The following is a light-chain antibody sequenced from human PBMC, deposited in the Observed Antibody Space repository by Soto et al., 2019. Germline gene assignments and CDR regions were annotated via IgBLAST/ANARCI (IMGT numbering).Light chain of an antibody. CDR3: QPYNHWPIT. CDR2: GAS. J-gene: IGKJ5*01. CDR1: QNIHTN. Sequence: EIVMTQSPATLSVSPGERATLSCRAGQNIHTNLAWYQQKPGQAPRLLFYGASTGATGLPARFSGSGSGTESNLTINSLQAEDCAVYYCQPYNHWPITSGQLTRLEI. V-gene: IGKV3-15*01.